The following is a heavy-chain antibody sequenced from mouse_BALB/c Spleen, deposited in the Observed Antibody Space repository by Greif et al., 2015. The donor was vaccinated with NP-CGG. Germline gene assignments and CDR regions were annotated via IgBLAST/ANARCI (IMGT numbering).Heavy chain of an antibody. J-gene: IGHJ2*01. CDR1: GYTFTDYY. CDR2: IYPGSGNT. Sequence: QVQLQQSGPELVKPGASVKISCKTSGYTFTDYYINWVKQKPGQGLEWFGWIYPGSGNTKYSERVKGKATLTVDTSSSTAYMQLSSLTSEDTGVYFCARSNFDYWGQGTTLTVSP. V-gene: IGHV1-84*02. CDR3: ARSNFDY.